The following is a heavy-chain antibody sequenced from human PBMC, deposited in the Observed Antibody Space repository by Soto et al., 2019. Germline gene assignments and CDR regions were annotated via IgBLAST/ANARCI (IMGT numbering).Heavy chain of an antibody. CDR3: ANTENRWRYFDY. CDR1: GFTFSSYA. J-gene: IGHJ4*02. V-gene: IGHV3-23*01. Sequence: PGGSLRLSCAASGFTFSSYAMSWVRQAPGKGLEWVSAISGSGGSTYYADSVKGRFTISRDNSKNTLYLQMNSLRAEDTAVYYCANTENRWRYFDYWGQGTLVTVSS. D-gene: IGHD2-15*01. CDR2: ISGSGGST.